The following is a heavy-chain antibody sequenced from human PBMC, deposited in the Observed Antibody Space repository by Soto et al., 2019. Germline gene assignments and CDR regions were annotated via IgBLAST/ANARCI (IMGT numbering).Heavy chain of an antibody. D-gene: IGHD3-22*01. J-gene: IGHJ4*02. CDR3: ARQAYHYDTYSFGY. CDR1: GYSFTIYW. Sequence: GESLKISCKGSGYSFTIYWIGWVRQMPGKGLEWMGIIYPSNSETRFSPSFQGQVTLSADKSIFTAYLQWSSLKASDTAIYYCARQAYHYDTYSFGYWGQGTLVTVSS. CDR2: IYPSNSET. V-gene: IGHV5-51*01.